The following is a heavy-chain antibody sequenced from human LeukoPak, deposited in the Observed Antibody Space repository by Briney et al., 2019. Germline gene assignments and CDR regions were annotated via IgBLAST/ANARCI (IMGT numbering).Heavy chain of an antibody. V-gene: IGHV3-7*01. CDR2: IRQDGSDK. CDR1: GFTFRGYW. CDR3: AKQRGQGYYFDY. Sequence: SGGSLRLSCAASGFTFRGYWMSWVRQAPGKGLEWVANIRQDGSDKYYVDSVRGRLTISRDNADYSLYLHMNSLRAEDTAVYYCAKQRGQGYYFDYWGQGILVTVSS. D-gene: IGHD1/OR15-1a*01. J-gene: IGHJ4*02.